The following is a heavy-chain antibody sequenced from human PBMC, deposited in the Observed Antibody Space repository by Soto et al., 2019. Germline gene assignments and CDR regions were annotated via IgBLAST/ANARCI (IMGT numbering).Heavy chain of an antibody. CDR2: IDPSDSYT. J-gene: IGHJ6*02. CDR3: ARRIRSPSGLSHGMDV. V-gene: IGHV5-10-1*01. CDR1: GYSFTNYC. D-gene: IGHD4-17*01. Sequence: PGESLNISCKGSGYSFTNYCISWVRQMPGKGLEWMGRIDPSDSYTNYSPSFQGHVTISADKSISTAYLQWSSLKASDTAMYFCARRIRSPSGLSHGMDVWGQGTTVTVSS.